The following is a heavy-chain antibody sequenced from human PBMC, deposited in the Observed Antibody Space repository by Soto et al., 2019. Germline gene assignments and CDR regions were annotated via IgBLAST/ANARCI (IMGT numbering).Heavy chain of an antibody. CDR3: ARNEPHYYDSSGYSGDAFDI. J-gene: IGHJ3*02. CDR2: ISSSSSTI. D-gene: IGHD3-22*01. CDR1: GFTFSSYS. Sequence: EVQLVESGGGLVQPGGSLRLSCAASGFTFSSYSMNWVRQAPGKGLEWVSYISSSSSTIYYADSVKGRFTISRDNAKNSLYLQMNSLRDEDTAVYYCARNEPHYYDSSGYSGDAFDIWGQGTMVPVSS. V-gene: IGHV3-48*02.